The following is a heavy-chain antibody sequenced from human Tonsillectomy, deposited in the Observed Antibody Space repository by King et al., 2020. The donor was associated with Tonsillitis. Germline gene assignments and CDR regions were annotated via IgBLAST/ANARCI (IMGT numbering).Heavy chain of an antibody. J-gene: IGHJ4*02. D-gene: IGHD1-1*01. CDR3: ARVLRLERGAHFDY. Sequence: QLQESGPGLVKTSQTLSLTCAVSGGSISSGGYSWSWIRQPPGEGLELIGYVYYSGSTYYNPPLKSRVTISVDTSKNQFSLKLCSVTAADTAVYYCARVLRLERGAHFDYWGQGTLVTVSS. V-gene: IGHV4-30-4*07. CDR2: VYYSGST. CDR1: GGSISSGGYS.